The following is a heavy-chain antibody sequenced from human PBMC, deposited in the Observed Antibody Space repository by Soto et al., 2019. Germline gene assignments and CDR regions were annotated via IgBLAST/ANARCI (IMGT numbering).Heavy chain of an antibody. D-gene: IGHD2-8*01. Sequence: GSLRLSCAASGFTVSSNYMSWVRQAPGKGLEWIGYIYYSGSTNYNPSLKSRITISVDTSKNQFSLKLSSVTAADTAVYYCARRYAGNFDYWGQGT. CDR1: GFTVSSNY. J-gene: IGHJ4*02. CDR3: ARRYAGNFDY. CDR2: IYYSGST. V-gene: IGHV4-59*02.